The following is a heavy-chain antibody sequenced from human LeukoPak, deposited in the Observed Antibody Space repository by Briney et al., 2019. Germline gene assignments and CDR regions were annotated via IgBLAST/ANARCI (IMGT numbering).Heavy chain of an antibody. Sequence: PSETLSLTCAVYGDSFSGYYWSWIRQSPGTGLEWIGEVKDRGTTNYNPNLKSRVTISVVTSSNQFSLKLTSVTAADTALYFCATRRGGPYPYYFDHWDQGALVTVSS. J-gene: IGHJ4*02. D-gene: IGHD1/OR15-1a*01. CDR1: GDSFSGYY. V-gene: IGHV4-34*01. CDR3: ATRRGGPYPYYFDH. CDR2: VKDRGTT.